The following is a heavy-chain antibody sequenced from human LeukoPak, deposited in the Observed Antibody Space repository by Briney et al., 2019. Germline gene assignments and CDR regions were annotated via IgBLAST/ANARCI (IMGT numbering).Heavy chain of an antibody. CDR1: RFTFSSYW. D-gene: IGHD5-24*01. CDR3: ARDRRGVGYRPQYYYYYYMDV. J-gene: IGHJ6*03. Sequence: TGGSLRLSCAASRFTFSSYWMSWVRQPPGKGLEWVANINEDGSEKYYVDSVKGRFTISRDNGKNSLSLRMNSLRDEDTAVYYCARDRRGVGYRPQYYYYYYMDVWGKGTTVTVSS. CDR2: INEDGSEK. V-gene: IGHV3-7*01.